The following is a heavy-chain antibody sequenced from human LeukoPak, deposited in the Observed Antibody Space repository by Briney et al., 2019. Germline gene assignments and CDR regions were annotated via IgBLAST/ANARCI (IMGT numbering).Heavy chain of an antibody. D-gene: IGHD5-12*01. Sequence: SQTLFLTCTVSGGSISSGSYYWSWIRQPAGKGLEWIGRIYTSGSTNYNPSLKSRVTISVDTSKNQFSLKLSSVTAADTAVYYCSSGYDSDAFDIWGQGTMVTVSS. V-gene: IGHV4-61*02. CDR3: SSGYDSDAFDI. J-gene: IGHJ3*02. CDR2: IYTSGST. CDR1: GGSISSGSYY.